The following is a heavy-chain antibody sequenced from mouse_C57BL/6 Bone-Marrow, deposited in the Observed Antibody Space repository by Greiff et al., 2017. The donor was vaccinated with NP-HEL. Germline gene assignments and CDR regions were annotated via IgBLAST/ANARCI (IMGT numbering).Heavy chain of an antibody. CDR1: GYSITSDY. CDR2: ISYSGST. J-gene: IGHJ4*01. CDR3: ARSPLWLRRNYYAMDY. Sequence: VQLKESGPGLAKPSQTLSLTCSVTGYSITSDYWNWIRKFPGNKLEYMGYISYSGSTYYNPSLKSRISITRDTSKNQYYLQLNSVTTEDTATYYCARSPLWLRRNYYAMDYWGQGTSDTVSS. D-gene: IGHD2-2*01. V-gene: IGHV3-8*01.